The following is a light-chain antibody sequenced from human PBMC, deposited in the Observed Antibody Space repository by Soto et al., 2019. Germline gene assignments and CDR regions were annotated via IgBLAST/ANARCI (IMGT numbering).Light chain of an antibody. CDR2: SAS. CDR3: QQYNNWPLT. V-gene: IGKV3-15*01. CDR1: QSVNSD. J-gene: IGKJ4*01. Sequence: ETVMTQSPATLSASPGESATLSCRASQSVNSDLAWYQQIPGQAPRLLIYSASTGATGGPARSSGSGSGTEFTLTISSLQSEDFAIYYCQQYNNWPLTFGGGTKVEI.